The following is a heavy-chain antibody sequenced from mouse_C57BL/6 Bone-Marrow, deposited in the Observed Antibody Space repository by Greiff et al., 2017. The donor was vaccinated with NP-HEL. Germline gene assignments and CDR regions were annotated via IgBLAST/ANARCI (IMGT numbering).Heavy chain of an antibody. Sequence: VKLMESGAELMKPGASVKLSCKATGYTFTGYWIEWVKQRPGHGLEWIGEILPGSGSTNYIEKFKGKATFTADTSSNTAYMQLSSLTTEDSAIYYCARTYYDFDYWGQGTTLTVSS. CDR2: ILPGSGST. J-gene: IGHJ2*01. V-gene: IGHV1-9*01. D-gene: IGHD2-4*01. CDR3: ARTYYDFDY. CDR1: GYTFTGYW.